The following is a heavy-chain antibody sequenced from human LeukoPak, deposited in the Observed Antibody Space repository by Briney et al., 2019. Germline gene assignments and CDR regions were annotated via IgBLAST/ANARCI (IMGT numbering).Heavy chain of an antibody. V-gene: IGHV3-23*01. Sequence: PGGSLRLSCAASGFTFSSYAMTWVRQAPGKGLEWVSTISSSGGTTYYADSVKGRFTISRDNSKNTLYLQMNSLRAEDTAVYYCARMSRVDYWGQGTLVTVSS. J-gene: IGHJ4*02. CDR1: GFTFSSYA. CDR3: ARMSRVDY. CDR2: ISSSGGTT.